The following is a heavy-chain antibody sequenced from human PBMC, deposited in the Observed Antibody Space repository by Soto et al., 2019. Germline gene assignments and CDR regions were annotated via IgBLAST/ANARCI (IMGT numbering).Heavy chain of an antibody. CDR3: ARQNDLQWLVRGSWFDP. CDR2: IYYSGST. V-gene: IGHV4-59*01. CDR1: GDSISSYY. D-gene: IGHD6-19*01. J-gene: IGHJ5*02. Sequence: QVQLQESGPGLVKPSETLSLTCTVSGDSISSYYWNWIRQSPGKGLEWIGYIYYSGSTNYNPSLTSRVAISIDPSKNQFSLKLRSVTATDTAVYYCARQNDLQWLVRGSWFDPWGQGILVTVSS.